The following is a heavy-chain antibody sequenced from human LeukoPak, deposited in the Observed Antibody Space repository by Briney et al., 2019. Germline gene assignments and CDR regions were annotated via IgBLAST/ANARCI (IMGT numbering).Heavy chain of an antibody. CDR2: INPNSGGT. CDR3: ARDREGYQRD. CDR1: GGTFSSYA. J-gene: IGHJ4*02. Sequence: ASVKVSCKASGGTFSSYAISWVRQAPGQGLEWMGWINPNSGGTNYAQKFQGRVTMTRDTSISTAYMELSRLRSDDTAVYYCARDREGYQRDWGQGTLVTVSS. D-gene: IGHD2-2*01. V-gene: IGHV1-2*02.